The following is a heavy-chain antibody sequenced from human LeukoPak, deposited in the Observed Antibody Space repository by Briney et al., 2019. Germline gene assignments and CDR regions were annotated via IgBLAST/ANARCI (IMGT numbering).Heavy chain of an antibody. Sequence: PGGSLRLSCAASGITFSGYSMNWVRQAPGKGLEWVSSISSSGSYIHYADSVKGRFTISKDNAKNSLYLQMNSLRAEDTAVYYCARDRYYYDSSAAFDIWGQGTMVTVSS. CDR2: ISSSGSYI. V-gene: IGHV3-21*01. CDR1: GITFSGYS. D-gene: IGHD3-22*01. J-gene: IGHJ3*02. CDR3: ARDRYYYDSSAAFDI.